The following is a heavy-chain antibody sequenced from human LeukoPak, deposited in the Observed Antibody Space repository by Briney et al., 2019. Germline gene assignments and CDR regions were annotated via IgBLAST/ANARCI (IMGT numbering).Heavy chain of an antibody. J-gene: IGHJ4*02. CDR2: IKTDGSDM. CDR1: GFTFSNYW. V-gene: IGHV3-74*03. Sequence: GGSLRLSCAAAGFTFSNYWMHCVRQAPGKGLVWVAAIKTDGSDMQYADSVKGRFTISRDNAKTSLYLQMNSLRAEDTAVYYCARHLSGITGYTYGRGIDYWGQGTLVTVSS. CDR3: ARHLSGITGYTYGRGIDY. D-gene: IGHD5-18*01.